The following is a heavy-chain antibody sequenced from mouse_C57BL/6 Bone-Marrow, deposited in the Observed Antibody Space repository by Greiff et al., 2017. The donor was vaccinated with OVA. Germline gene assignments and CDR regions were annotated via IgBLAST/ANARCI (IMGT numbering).Heavy chain of an antibody. CDR2: IYPGGGYT. CDR1: GYTFTNYW. Sequence: VQGVESGAELVRPGTSVKMSCKASGYTFTNYWIGWAKQRPGHGLEWIGDIYPGGGYTNYNEKFKGKATLTADKSSSTAYMQFSSLTSEDSAIYYCARSNDGYYDYFDYWGQGTTLTVSS. J-gene: IGHJ2*01. D-gene: IGHD2-3*01. CDR3: ARSNDGYYDYFDY. V-gene: IGHV1-63*01.